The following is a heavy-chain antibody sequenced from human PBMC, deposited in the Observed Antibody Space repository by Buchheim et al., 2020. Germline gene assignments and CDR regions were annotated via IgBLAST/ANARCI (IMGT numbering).Heavy chain of an antibody. Sequence: QVQLVESGGGVVQPGRSLRLSCAASGFTFSSYGMHWVRQAPGKGLEWVAVISYDGSNKYYADSVKGRFTISRDNSKNTLYLQMNSLRAEDTAVYYCAKEIPGDGLFDYWGQGTL. CDR3: AKEIPGDGLFDY. CDR2: ISYDGSNK. D-gene: IGHD5-24*01. V-gene: IGHV3-30*18. CDR1: GFTFSSYG. J-gene: IGHJ4*02.